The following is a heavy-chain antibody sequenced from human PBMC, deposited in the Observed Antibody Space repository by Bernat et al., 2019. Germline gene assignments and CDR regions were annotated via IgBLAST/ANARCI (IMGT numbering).Heavy chain of an antibody. V-gene: IGHV3-33*01. CDR2: IWYDGSDK. CDR1: GFTFSNYG. Sequence: QVQLVESGGGVVQPGRSLRLSCAASGFTFSNYGMHWVRQAPGKGLEWVAVIWYDGSDKYYADSVKGRFTISRDNSKNTPYLQMNSLRAEDTAVYYCARDLGYNWNDGGGMDVWGQGTTVTVSS. CDR3: ARDLGYNWNDGGGMDV. J-gene: IGHJ6*02. D-gene: IGHD1-1*01.